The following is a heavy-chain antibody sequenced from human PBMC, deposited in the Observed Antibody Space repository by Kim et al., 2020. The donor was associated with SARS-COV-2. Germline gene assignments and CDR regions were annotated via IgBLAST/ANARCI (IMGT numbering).Heavy chain of an antibody. D-gene: IGHD6-19*01. J-gene: IGHJ4*02. V-gene: IGHV4-39*01. CDR3: ARPGSVSGWFYFDS. Sequence: NPSLKSRVTISVDTSNNHFSLELTSVTAADTSKYYCARPGSVSGWFYFDSWGLGTLVTVSS.